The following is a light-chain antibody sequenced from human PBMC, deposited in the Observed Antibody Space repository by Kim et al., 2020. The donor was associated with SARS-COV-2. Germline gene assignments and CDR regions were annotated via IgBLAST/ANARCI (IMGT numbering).Light chain of an antibody. CDR3: QAWDSSTWV. V-gene: IGLV3-1*01. CDR1: KLGDKY. CDR2: QDS. Sequence: VSPGQTASITCSGDKLGDKYACWYQQKPGQSPVLVIYQDSKRPSGIPERFSGSNSGNTVTLTISGTQAMDEADYYCQAWDSSTWVFGGGTQLTVL. J-gene: IGLJ3*02.